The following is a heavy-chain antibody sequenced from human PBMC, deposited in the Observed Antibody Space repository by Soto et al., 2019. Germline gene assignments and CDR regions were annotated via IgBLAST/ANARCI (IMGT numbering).Heavy chain of an antibody. J-gene: IGHJ5*02. Sequence: ASVKVSCKASGYTFTSYDINWVRQATGQGLEWMGWMNPNSGNTGYAQKFQGRVTMTRNTSISTAYMELRSLRSEDTAVYYCARDRAVAGTRWFDPWGQGTLVTVSS. V-gene: IGHV1-8*01. CDR3: ARDRAVAGTRWFDP. D-gene: IGHD6-19*01. CDR1: GYTFTSYD. CDR2: MNPNSGNT.